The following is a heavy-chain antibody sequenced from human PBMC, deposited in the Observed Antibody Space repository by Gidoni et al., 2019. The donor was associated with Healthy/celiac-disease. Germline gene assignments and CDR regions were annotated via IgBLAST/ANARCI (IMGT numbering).Heavy chain of an antibody. CDR1: GDTFISYA. J-gene: IGHJ5*02. D-gene: IGHD2-2*02. V-gene: IGHV1-69*06. Sequence: VQLVQSGTEVKKNGSSVKVYCKASGDTFISYATSWVRQAHGQGLEWMGWIIPIFGTANYAQKFQGRVTITADKSTSTAYMELSSLRSEDTAVYYCAREGCSSTSCYNGPLNWFDPWGQGTLVTVSS. CDR2: IIPIFGTA. CDR3: AREGCSSTSCYNGPLNWFDP.